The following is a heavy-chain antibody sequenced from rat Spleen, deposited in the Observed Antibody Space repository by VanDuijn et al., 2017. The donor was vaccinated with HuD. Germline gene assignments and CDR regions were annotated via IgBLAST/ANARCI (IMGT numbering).Heavy chain of an antibody. Sequence: EVQLVESGGGLVQPGRSLKLSCAASGFTFSDYGMAWVRQAPTKGLEWVATISYGDSSGHSSTYYRDSVKGRFIISRDNAKSTLSLQMDSLRSEDTATYYCARHGYDGSYYYWDYWGQGVMVTVSS. CDR1: GFTFSDYG. D-gene: IGHD1-12*02. CDR2: ISYGDSSGHSST. V-gene: IGHV5-29*01. CDR3: ARHGYDGSYYYWDY. J-gene: IGHJ2*01.